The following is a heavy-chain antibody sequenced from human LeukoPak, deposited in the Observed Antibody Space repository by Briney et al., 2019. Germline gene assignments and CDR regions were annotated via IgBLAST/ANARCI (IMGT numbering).Heavy chain of an antibody. V-gene: IGHV3-30*18. CDR2: ISYDGSNK. J-gene: IGHJ6*02. CDR3: AKDGGDYYYYYYGMDV. Sequence: GGPLRLSCAASGFXFSSYGIHWVRQAPGKGLEWLAVISYDGSNKYYADSVKGRFTISRDNSKNTLYLQMNSLRAEDTAVYYCAKDGGDYYYYYYGMDVWGQGTTVTVSS. D-gene: IGHD2-21*02. CDR1: GFXFSSYG.